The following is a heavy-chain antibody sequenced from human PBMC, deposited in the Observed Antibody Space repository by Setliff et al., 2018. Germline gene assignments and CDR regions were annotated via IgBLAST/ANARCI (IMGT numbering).Heavy chain of an antibody. D-gene: IGHD6-19*01. CDR1: GGSSSSHY. CDR3: ARAGWTYDAFDI. J-gene: IGHJ3*02. V-gene: IGHV4-39*01. CDR2: IHYRGTT. Sequence: SETLSLTCTVSGGSSSSHYWSWIRQPPGKGLEWIGRIHYRGTTYANASLASRLTISVDTAKNQFSLKLTSVTPEDTAVYYCARAGWTYDAFDIWGQGTMVTVSS.